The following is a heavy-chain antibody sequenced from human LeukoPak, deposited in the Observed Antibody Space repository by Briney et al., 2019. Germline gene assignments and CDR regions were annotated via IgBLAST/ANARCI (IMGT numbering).Heavy chain of an antibody. CDR2: IYYSGRT. CDR1: GGSITNYY. Sequence: SETLSPTCTVSGGSITNYYWSWLRQPPGEGLEYIGYIYYSGRTNYNPSLKSRVTISVDTSKNQFSLSLSSVTAADTAVYYCARPSPGYSSGWYYFDFWGQGALVTVSS. J-gene: IGHJ4*02. D-gene: IGHD6-19*01. CDR3: ARPSPGYSSGWYYFDF. V-gene: IGHV4-59*08.